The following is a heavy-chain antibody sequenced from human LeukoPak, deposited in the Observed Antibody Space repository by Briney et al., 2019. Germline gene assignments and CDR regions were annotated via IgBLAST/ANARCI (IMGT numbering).Heavy chain of an antibody. D-gene: IGHD2-21*02. CDR3: ARVNGGPVVVTAYYFDY. CDR1: GYTFTSYY. Sequence: GASVKVSCKASGYTFTSYYMHWVRQAPGQGLEWMGIINPSGGSTSYAQKFQGRVTMTRDTSTSTVYMELSSLRSEDTAVYYCARVNGGPVVVTAYYFDYWGQGTLVTVSS. J-gene: IGHJ4*02. V-gene: IGHV1-46*01. CDR2: INPSGGST.